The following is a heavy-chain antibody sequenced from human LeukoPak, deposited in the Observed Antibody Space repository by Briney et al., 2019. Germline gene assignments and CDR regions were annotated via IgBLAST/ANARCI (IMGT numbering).Heavy chain of an antibody. Sequence: ASVKVSCKTSGYTFTGYYMHWVRQAPGQGLEWMGWINPNSGGADYAQKFQGRITMTRDTSISTAYMELSSLGSDDTAVYYCALFDFWGQGTLVTVSS. CDR1: GYTFTGYY. J-gene: IGHJ4*02. CDR2: INPNSGGA. V-gene: IGHV1-2*02. CDR3: ALFDF.